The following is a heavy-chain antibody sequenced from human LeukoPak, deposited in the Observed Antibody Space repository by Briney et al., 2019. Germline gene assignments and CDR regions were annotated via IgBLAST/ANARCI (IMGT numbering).Heavy chain of an antibody. CDR1: GFSFSIYY. J-gene: IGHJ4*02. CDR3: VLYGLGSPH. V-gene: IGHV3-74*01. Sequence: GGSLRLSCAASGFSFSIYYMHRVRQAPGKGLVWVSRINSDGTTTVYADSVRGRFTISRDNAKNTLYLRMNGLRAEDTAVYYCVLYGLGSPHWGQGTLVTVSS. D-gene: IGHD3-10*01. CDR2: INSDGTTT.